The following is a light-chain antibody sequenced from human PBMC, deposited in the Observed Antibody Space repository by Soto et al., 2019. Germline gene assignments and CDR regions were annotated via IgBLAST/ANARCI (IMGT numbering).Light chain of an antibody. CDR2: GAS. CDR1: QSVSSK. V-gene: IGKV3-15*01. CDR3: QQYNSWMWT. J-gene: IGKJ1*01. Sequence: EIVVTQSPATLSVSRGAGATLSCRASQSVSSKLAWYQQKPGQAPRLLIYGASTRATGIPARFSGSGSGTEFNLIISSLQSEDSAVYECQQYNSWMWTFGQGTKVDIK.